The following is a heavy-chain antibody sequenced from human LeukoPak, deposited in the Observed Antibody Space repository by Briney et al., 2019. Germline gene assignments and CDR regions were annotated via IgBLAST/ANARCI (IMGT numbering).Heavy chain of an antibody. D-gene: IGHD1-7*01. CDR2: INSDGSRT. V-gene: IGHV3-74*01. J-gene: IGHJ4*02. CDR3: ARDLEDITGTIPPY. CDR1: GFTFSSYW. Sequence: SGGSLRLSCAASGFTFSSYWIHWVRQAPGKGLVWVSRINSDGSRTTYADSVKGRFTISRDNAKNTLYLQMNSLRAEDTAVYYCARDLEDITGTIPPYWGQGTLVTVSS.